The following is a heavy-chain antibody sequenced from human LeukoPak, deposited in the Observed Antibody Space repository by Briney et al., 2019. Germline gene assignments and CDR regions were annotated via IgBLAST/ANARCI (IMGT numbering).Heavy chain of an antibody. CDR1: GASVSSGGYF. Sequence: SETLSLTCTVAGASVSSGGYFWNWIRQSPGKGLEWIGYIEYSGSTNYDPSFKSRVTISDDTSKNQISLRLTSVNFADAAIYFCARAAGGSRFNYFDYWGQGTLVTVAS. CDR2: IEYSGST. V-gene: IGHV4-61*08. CDR3: ARAAGGSRFNYFDY. D-gene: IGHD6-13*01. J-gene: IGHJ4*02.